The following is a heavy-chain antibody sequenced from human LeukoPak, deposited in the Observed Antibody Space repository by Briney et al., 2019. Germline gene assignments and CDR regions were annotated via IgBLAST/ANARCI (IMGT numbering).Heavy chain of an antibody. J-gene: IGHJ4*02. CDR1: GFTFSDYY. D-gene: IGHD6-25*01. CDR2: IRYDGSNK. Sequence: GGSLRLSCAASGFTFSDYYMSWIRQAPGKGLEWVAFIRYDGSNKYYADSVKGRFTISRDNSKNTLYLQMNSLRAEDTAVYYCAKGLLAATGYWGQGTLVSVSS. CDR3: AKGLLAATGY. V-gene: IGHV3-30*02.